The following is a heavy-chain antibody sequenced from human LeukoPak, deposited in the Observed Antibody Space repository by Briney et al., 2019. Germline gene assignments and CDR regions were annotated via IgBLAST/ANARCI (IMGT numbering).Heavy chain of an antibody. Sequence: GASVKVSCKASGYTFTAFYMHWVRQAPGQGLEWMGWINPNSGATNYAQKFQGRVTMTRDTSINTAYMELGSLRSDDTAVFYCARAHLIAAPGYNWFDPWGQGALVTVSS. CDR3: ARAHLIAAPGYNWFDP. V-gene: IGHV1-2*02. J-gene: IGHJ5*02. CDR1: GYTFTAFY. CDR2: INPNSGAT. D-gene: IGHD6-13*01.